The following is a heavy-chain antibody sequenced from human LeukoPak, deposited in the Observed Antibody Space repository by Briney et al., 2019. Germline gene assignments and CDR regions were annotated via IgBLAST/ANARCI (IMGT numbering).Heavy chain of an antibody. J-gene: IGHJ6*03. CDR2: ISSSGSTI. CDR3: ARDEDGSGSYYNHYYYYYYYMDV. D-gene: IGHD3-10*01. Sequence: GGSLRLSCAASGFTFSDYYMSWIRQAPGKGLEWVSYISSSGSTIYYADSVKGRSTISRDNAKNSLYLQMNSLRAEDTAVYYCARDEDGSGSYYNHYYYYYYYMDVWGKGTTVTVSS. CDR1: GFTFSDYY. V-gene: IGHV3-11*01.